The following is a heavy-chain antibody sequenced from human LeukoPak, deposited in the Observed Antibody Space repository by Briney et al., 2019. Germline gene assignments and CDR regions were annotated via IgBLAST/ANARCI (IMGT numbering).Heavy chain of an antibody. D-gene: IGHD5-24*01. CDR2: IIPIFGIA. J-gene: IGHJ6*02. CDR1: GGTFSSYA. V-gene: IGHV1-69*04. Sequence: SSLKVSCKPSGGTFSSYAISWVRHAPGQRLEWMGRIIPIFGIANYAQKLQSRVTITADKSTSTAYMELSSLRSEDTAVYYCARGTDGYNLIYYYYGMDVWGQGPTVRVSS. CDR3: ARGTDGYNLIYYYYGMDV.